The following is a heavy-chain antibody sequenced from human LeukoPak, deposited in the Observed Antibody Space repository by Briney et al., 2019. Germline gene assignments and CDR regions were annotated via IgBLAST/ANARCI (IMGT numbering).Heavy chain of an antibody. V-gene: IGHV3-53*01. D-gene: IGHD3-22*01. CDR2: IYSGGST. Sequence: GGSLRLSCAASGFSVSSNYMSWVRQAPGKGLEWVSVIYSGGSTYYADSVKGRFTISRDNSKNTLFLQMNSLRAEDTAVYYCARDTYYDSTGYYFSDYWGQGTLVTVSS. CDR3: ARDTYYDSTGYYFSDY. CDR1: GFSVSSNY. J-gene: IGHJ4*02.